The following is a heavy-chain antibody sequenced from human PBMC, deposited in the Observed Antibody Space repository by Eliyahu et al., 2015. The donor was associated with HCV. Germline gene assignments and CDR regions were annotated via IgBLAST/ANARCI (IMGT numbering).Heavy chain of an antibody. CDR2: ISGSGGST. CDR1: GFTFSSYA. D-gene: IGHD2-2*01. J-gene: IGHJ5*02. Sequence: EVQLLESGGGLVQPGGSLRLSCAASGFTFSSYAXSWVRXAPGKGLEWVSAISGSGGSTYXADSVKGRFTISRDNSKNTLYLQMNSLRAEDTAVYYCAKLGDIVVVPAAPNWFDPWGQGTLVTVSS. V-gene: IGHV3-23*01. CDR3: AKLGDIVVVPAAPNWFDP.